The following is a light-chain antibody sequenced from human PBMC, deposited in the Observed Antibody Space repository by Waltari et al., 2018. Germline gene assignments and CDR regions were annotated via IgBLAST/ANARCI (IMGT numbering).Light chain of an antibody. CDR2: EVS. V-gene: IGLV2-14*01. CDR1: SSHVGGYNY. Sequence: QSALTQPASVSGSPGQSITISCTGTSSHVGGYNYVPWYQQHPGKAPKLIIYEVSNRPSGVSNRFSGSKSGNTASLTISGLQAEDEADYYCSSYTSSSTPVFGGGTKLTVL. CDR3: SSYTSSSTPV. J-gene: IGLJ2*01.